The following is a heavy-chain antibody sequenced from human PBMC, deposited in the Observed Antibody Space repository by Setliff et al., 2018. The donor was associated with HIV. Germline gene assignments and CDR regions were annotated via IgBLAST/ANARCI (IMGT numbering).Heavy chain of an antibody. D-gene: IGHD3-10*01. J-gene: IGHJ4*02. CDR2: INSDGSDK. CDR3: ALLWPFDY. Sequence: PGGSLRLSCAASGFTFSNYWMHWVRQAPGKGLVWVSRINSDGSDKYYMDSVKGRFSISRDNADNSLYLQMNSLRGEDTAIYYCALLWPFDYWGQGALVTVSS. CDR1: GFTFSNYW. V-gene: IGHV3-74*01.